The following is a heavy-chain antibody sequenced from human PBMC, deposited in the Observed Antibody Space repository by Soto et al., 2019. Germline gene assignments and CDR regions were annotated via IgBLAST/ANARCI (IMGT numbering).Heavy chain of an antibody. Sequence: PGGSLRLSCAASGFTFSSYGIHWVRQAPGKGLEWVAVIWYDGSNKYYADSVKGRFTISRDNSKNTLYLQMNSLRAEDTAVYYCARDEDTAMVRYFDLWGRGTLVTVSS. CDR3: ARDEDTAMVRYFDL. CDR1: GFTFSSYG. CDR2: IWYDGSNK. J-gene: IGHJ2*01. D-gene: IGHD5-18*01. V-gene: IGHV3-33*01.